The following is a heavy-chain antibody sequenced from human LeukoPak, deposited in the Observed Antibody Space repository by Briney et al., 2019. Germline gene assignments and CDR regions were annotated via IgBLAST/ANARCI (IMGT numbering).Heavy chain of an antibody. D-gene: IGHD2-2*01. J-gene: IGHJ1*01. Sequence: GESLKISCKGSGYSFTSYWMSWVRQMPGKGLGWIGRIEPSDSYTNYSPSFQGHVTLSADKSISTAYLQWSSLNASDTAMYYCARHGGWDCSCTSCYFQHWGQGTLVTVSS. CDR2: IEPSDSYT. V-gene: IGHV5-10-1*01. CDR3: ARHGGWDCSCTSCYFQH. CDR1: GYSFTSYW.